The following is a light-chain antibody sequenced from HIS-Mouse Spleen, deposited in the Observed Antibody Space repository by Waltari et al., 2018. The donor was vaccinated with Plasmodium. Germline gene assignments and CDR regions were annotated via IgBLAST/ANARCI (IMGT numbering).Light chain of an antibody. Sequence: QSALTQPRSVSGSPGQSVTISCTGTRSDVGVYTYVSCSQQHPGKAPKLMIYDVSKRPSGVPDRFSGSKSGNTASLTISGLQAEDEADYYCCSYAGSYTWVFGGGTKLTVL. V-gene: IGLV2-11*01. CDR2: DVS. CDR3: CSYAGSYTWV. CDR1: RSDVGVYTY. J-gene: IGLJ3*02.